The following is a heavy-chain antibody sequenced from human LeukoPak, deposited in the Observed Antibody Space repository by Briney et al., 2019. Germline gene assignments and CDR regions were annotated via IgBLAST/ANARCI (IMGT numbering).Heavy chain of an antibody. V-gene: IGHV3-21*01. J-gene: IGHJ4*02. CDR1: GFTFSSYS. CDR3: ARDPPHRGGTDY. CDR2: ISSSSSYI. Sequence: GGSLRLSCAASGFTFSSYSMNWVRQAPGKGLEWVSSISSSSSYIYYADSVKGRFTISRDNAKNSLYLQMNSLRAEDTAVYYCARDPPHRGGTDYWGQGTLVTVSS.